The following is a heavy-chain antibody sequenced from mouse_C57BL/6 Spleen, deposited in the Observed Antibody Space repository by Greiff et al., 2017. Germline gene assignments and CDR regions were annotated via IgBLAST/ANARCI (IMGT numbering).Heavy chain of an antibody. CDR1: GYTFTDYY. D-gene: IGHD2-3*01. CDR2: INPYNGGT. CDR3: ARSDDDASNYAMDY. Sequence: VQLQQSGPVLVKPGASVKMSCKASGYTFTDYYMNWVKQSHGKSLEWIGVINPYNGGTSYNQKFKGKATLTVDKSSSTAYMELNSLTSEDSAVYYCARSDDDASNYAMDYWGQGTSVTVSS. V-gene: IGHV1-19*01. J-gene: IGHJ4*01.